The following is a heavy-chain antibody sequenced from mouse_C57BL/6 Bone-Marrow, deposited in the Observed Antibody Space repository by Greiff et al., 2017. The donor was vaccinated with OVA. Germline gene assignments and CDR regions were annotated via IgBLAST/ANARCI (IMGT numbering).Heavy chain of an antibody. V-gene: IGHV1-15*01. D-gene: IGHD2-5*01. J-gene: IGHJ4*01. CDR1: GYTFTDYE. CDR3: TRGYSNYYAMDD. CDR2: IDPDTGGT. Sequence: QVQLKESGAELVRPGASVTLSCKASGYTFTDYEMHWVKQTPVHGLEWIGAIDPDTGGTAYNQKFKGKAIRTADKSSSTAYMELRSLTSEDSAVYYCTRGYSNYYAMDDWGQGTAVTVSS.